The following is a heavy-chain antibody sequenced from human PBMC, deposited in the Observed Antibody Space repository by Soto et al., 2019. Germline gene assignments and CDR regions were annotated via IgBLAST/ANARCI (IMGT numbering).Heavy chain of an antibody. V-gene: IGHV3-9*01. CDR1: GFTFDDYA. D-gene: IGHD3-10*01. CDR2: ISWNSGSI. CDR3: AKGTRGVIIYIPIYYFDY. Sequence: GGSLRLSCAASGFTFDDYAMHWVRQAPGKGLEWVSGISWNSGSIGYADSVKGRFTISRDNAKNSLYLQMNSLRAEDTALYYCAKGTRGVIIYIPIYYFDYWGQGTLVTVSS. J-gene: IGHJ4*02.